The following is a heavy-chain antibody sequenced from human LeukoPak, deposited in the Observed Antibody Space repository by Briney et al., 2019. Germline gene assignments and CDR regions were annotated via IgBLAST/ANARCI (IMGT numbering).Heavy chain of an antibody. V-gene: IGHV4-34*01. Sequence: AGTLCLTCAASDLSFGGYYRSWIRQPPGKGLEWVGVIYHGGSTYYDPSLKGRVTISVDNFKNQVSLKLSCVTAADTAVYYCARGFRGYSYRNWGQGTLVSVSS. CDR3: ARGFRGYSYRN. D-gene: IGHD5-18*01. CDR1: DLSFGGYY. J-gene: IGHJ4*02. CDR2: IYHGGST.